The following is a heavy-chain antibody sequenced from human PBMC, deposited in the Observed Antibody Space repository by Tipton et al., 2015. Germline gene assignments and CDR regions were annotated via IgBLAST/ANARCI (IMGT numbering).Heavy chain of an antibody. J-gene: IGHJ5*02. CDR3: ARGAQHSTWS. D-gene: IGHD6-13*01. CDR1: GDSVSSNSAA. V-gene: IGHV6-1*01. CDR2: TYYRSKWYY. Sequence: GLVKPSQTLSLTCAISGDSVSSNSAAWNWIRQSPSRGLEWLGRTYYRSKWYYEYSISVKSRVTVTPDTSKNQFSLHLNSVTPDDTAMYYCARGAQHSTWSWGQGTLVTVSS.